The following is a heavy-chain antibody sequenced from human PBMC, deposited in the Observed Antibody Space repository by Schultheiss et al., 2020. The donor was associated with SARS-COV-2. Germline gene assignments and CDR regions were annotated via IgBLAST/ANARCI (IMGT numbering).Heavy chain of an antibody. CDR1: GFTFSSYS. CDR3: TTDRPAASLYYYYGMDV. CDR2: ISSSSSYI. Sequence: GGSLRLSCAASGFTFSSYSMNWVRQAPGKGLEWVSSISSSSSYIYYADSVKGRFTISRDNAKNSLYLQMNSLKTEDTAVYYCTTDRPAASLYYYYGMDVWGQGTTVTVSS. V-gene: IGHV3-21*03. D-gene: IGHD2-2*01. J-gene: IGHJ6*02.